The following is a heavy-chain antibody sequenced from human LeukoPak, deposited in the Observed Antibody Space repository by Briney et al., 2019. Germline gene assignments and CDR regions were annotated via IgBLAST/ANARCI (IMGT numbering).Heavy chain of an antibody. CDR2: ISAYNGNT. V-gene: IGHV1-18*01. J-gene: IGHJ4*02. CDR3: ARDRIAAAVLDY. CDR1: GYTFTSYG. Sequence: GASVKVSCKASGYTFTSYGISWVRQAPGQGLEWMGWISAYNGNTNYAQKLQDRVTLTTDTSTNTAHMELRSLTSDDTAVYFCARDRIAAAVLDYWGQGTLVTVSS. D-gene: IGHD6-13*01.